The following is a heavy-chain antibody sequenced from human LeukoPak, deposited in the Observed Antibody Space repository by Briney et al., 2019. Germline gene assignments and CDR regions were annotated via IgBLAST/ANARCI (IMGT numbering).Heavy chain of an antibody. CDR3: AREGYSGSYYDAFDI. J-gene: IGHJ3*02. CDR1: GGSISSYY. D-gene: IGHD1-26*01. CDR2: NYTSGST. V-gene: IGHV4-4*07. Sequence: SETLSLTCTVSGGSISSYYWSWIRQPAGKGLEWIGRNYTSGSTNYNPSLKSRVTISVDTSKNQFSLKLSSVTAADTAVYYCAREGYSGSYYDAFDIWGQGTMVTVSS.